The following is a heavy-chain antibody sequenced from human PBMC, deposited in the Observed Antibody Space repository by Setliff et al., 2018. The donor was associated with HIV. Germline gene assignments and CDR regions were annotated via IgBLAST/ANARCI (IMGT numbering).Heavy chain of an antibody. Sequence: PSETLSLTCAVYGGSFSGHYWSWIRQPPGKGLEWIGEINHSGSTNYNPSLKSRVTISVDTSKNQFSLKLSSVTAADTAVYYCARTHSFQPYYFDYWGQGTLVTVSS. CDR1: GGSFSGHY. J-gene: IGHJ4*02. V-gene: IGHV4-34*01. CDR3: ARTHSFQPYYFDY. CDR2: INHSGST. D-gene: IGHD5-18*01.